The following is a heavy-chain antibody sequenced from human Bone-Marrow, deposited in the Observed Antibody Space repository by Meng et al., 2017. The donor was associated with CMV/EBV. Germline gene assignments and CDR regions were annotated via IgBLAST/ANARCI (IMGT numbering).Heavy chain of an antibody. J-gene: IGHJ6*02. CDR2: IHYSGST. V-gene: IGHV4-34*09. CDR3: AREKYSNYYYYGMDV. D-gene: IGHD4-11*01. Sequence: SETLSPTCAVYGGSFSGYYWSWIRQPPGKGLEWIGYIHYSGSTYYNPSLKSRVTISVDTSKNQFSLKLCSVTAADTAVYYCAREKYSNYYYYGMDVWGQGTTVTVSS. CDR1: GGSFSGYY.